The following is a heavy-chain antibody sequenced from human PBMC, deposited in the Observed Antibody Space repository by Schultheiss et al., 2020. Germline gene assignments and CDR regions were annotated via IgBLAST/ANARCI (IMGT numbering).Heavy chain of an antibody. Sequence: GGSLRLSCAASGFTFSSYAMHWVRQAPGKGLEWVAVISYDGSNKYYADSVKGRFTISRDNSKNTLYLQMNSLRAEDTAVYYCAKAAMPYDYIWGSPDYYYYYMDVWGKGTTVTVSS. CDR1: GFTFSSYA. J-gene: IGHJ6*03. CDR2: ISYDGSNK. D-gene: IGHD3-16*01. CDR3: AKAAMPYDYIWGSPDYYYYYMDV. V-gene: IGHV3-30-3*01.